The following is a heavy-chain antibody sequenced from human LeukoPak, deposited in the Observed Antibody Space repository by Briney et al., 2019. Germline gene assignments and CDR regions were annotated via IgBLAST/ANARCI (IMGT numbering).Heavy chain of an antibody. V-gene: IGHV4-30-2*01. J-gene: IGHJ5*02. CDR1: GGSISSGGYS. D-gene: IGHD2-15*01. CDR3: AREGYCSGGSCDNWFDP. Sequence: SETLSLTCAVSGGSISSGGYSWRWIRQPPGKGLEWIGYIYHSGGTYYNPSLKSRVTISVDRSKNQFSLNLSSVTAADTSVYYCAREGYCSGGSCDNWFDPWGQGTLVTVSS. CDR2: IYHSGGT.